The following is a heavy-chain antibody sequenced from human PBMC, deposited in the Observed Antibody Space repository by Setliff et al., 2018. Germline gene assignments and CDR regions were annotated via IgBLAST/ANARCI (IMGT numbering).Heavy chain of an antibody. D-gene: IGHD2-21*01. Sequence: KASETLSLTCAVSGVSVNSLTWWSWVRQTPGKGLEWIGFIYHDGNPKFNPSVNYNPSLKSRVTMSIDKSKNQFSLNLRSVTAADTAVYYCTRGGERCHTANWGQGLLVTVSS. CDR1: GVSVNSLTW. J-gene: IGHJ4*02. V-gene: IGHV4-28*03. CDR2: IYHDGNP. CDR3: TRGGERCHTAN.